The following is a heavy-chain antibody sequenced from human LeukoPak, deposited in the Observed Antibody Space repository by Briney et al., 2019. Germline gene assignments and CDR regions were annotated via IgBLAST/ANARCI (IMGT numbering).Heavy chain of an antibody. J-gene: IGHJ5*02. V-gene: IGHV4-38-2*02. Sequence: SETLSLTCTVSGYSISSGYYWGWIRQPPGKGLEWIGSIYHSGSTYYNPSLKSRVTISVDTSKNQFSLKLSSVTAADTAVYYCARQIRFGNWFDPWGQGTLVTVSS. CDR2: IYHSGST. CDR3: ARQIRFGNWFDP. D-gene: IGHD3-10*01. CDR1: GYSISSGYY.